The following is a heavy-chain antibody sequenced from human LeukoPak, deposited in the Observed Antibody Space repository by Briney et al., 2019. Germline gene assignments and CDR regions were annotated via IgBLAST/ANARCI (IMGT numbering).Heavy chain of an antibody. CDR2: INHSGST. CDR1: GYSISSGYY. D-gene: IGHD3-9*01. V-gene: IGHV4-38-2*02. Sequence: SETLSLTCTVSGYSISSGYYWGRIRQPPGKGLEWIGEINHSGSTNYNPSLKSRVTISVDTSKNQFSLKLSSVTAADTAVYDCARGRGGLRYFDWLLPSYGMDVWGQGTTVTVSS. CDR3: ARGRGGLRYFDWLLPSYGMDV. J-gene: IGHJ6*02.